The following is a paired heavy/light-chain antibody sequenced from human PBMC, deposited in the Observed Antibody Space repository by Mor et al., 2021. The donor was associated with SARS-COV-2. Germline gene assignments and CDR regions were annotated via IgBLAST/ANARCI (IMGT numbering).Light chain of an antibody. CDR3: QSADSSSWV. CDR2: KDS. V-gene: IGLV3-25*03. CDR1: ALPKQY. Sequence: SYELTQPPSVSVSPGQTARITCSGDALPKQYAYWYQQKPGQAPVLVIYKDSERPSGIPERFSGSSSGTTVTLTISGVQAEDEADYYCQSADSSSWVFGGGTKLTVL. J-gene: IGLJ3*02.
Heavy chain of an antibody. CDR2: INSDGSST. J-gene: IGHJ4*02. V-gene: IGHV3-74*01. D-gene: IGHD5-18*01. CDR3: ASSQGYVDTSQSRLG. Sequence: EVQLVESGGGLVQPGGSLRLSCAASGFTFSSYWMHWVRQAPGKGLVWVSRINSDGSSTSYADSVKGRFTISRDNAKNTLYLQMNSLRAEDTAVYYCASSQGYVDTSQSRLGWGQGTLVTVSS. CDR1: GFTFSSYW.